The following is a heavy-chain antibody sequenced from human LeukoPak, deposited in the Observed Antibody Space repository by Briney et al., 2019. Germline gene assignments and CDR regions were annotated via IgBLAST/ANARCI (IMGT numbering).Heavy chain of an antibody. J-gene: IGHJ4*02. CDR2: IIPIFGTA. CDR3: ATYDILTGFFDY. Sequence: SVEVSCKASGRTFSSYAISGVRQAPGQGLEWMGGIIPIFGTANYAQKFQGRVTITADESTSTAYMELSSLRSEDTAVYYCATYDILTGFFDYWGQGTLVTVSS. CDR1: GRTFSSYA. V-gene: IGHV1-69*13. D-gene: IGHD3-9*01.